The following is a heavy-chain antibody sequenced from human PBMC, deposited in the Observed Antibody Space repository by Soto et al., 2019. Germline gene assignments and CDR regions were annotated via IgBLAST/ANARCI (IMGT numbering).Heavy chain of an antibody. Sequence: KPSETLSLTCAVYGGSFSGYYWSWIRQPPGKGLEWIGEINHSGSTNYNPSLKSRVTISVDTSKNQFSLKLSSVTAADTAVYYCARGGGQLLWFGDYINWFDPWGQGTLVTVSS. CDR3: ARGGGQLLWFGDYINWFDP. J-gene: IGHJ5*02. D-gene: IGHD3-10*01. CDR1: GGSFSGYY. V-gene: IGHV4-34*01. CDR2: INHSGST.